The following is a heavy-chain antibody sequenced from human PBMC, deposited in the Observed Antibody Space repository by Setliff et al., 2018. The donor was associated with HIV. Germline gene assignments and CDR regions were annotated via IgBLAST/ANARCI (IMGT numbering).Heavy chain of an antibody. J-gene: IGHJ5*02. D-gene: IGHD4-17*01. CDR3: ASGWGATVTLGYNWFDP. CDR1: GGTFSSYA. CDR2: IIPIFGTA. Sequence: SVKVSCKASGGTFSSYAISWVRQAPGQGLEWRGGIIPIFGTANYAQKFQGRVTITTDESTGTAYMELSSLRSEDTAVYYCASGWGATVTLGYNWFDPWGQGTLVTVSS. V-gene: IGHV1-69*05.